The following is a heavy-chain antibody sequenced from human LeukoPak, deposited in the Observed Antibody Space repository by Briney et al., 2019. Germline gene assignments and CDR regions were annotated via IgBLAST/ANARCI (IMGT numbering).Heavy chain of an antibody. J-gene: IGHJ6*03. CDR2: IKSKPAGGTI. CDR3: ATGGYYMDF. V-gene: IGHV3-15*01. CDR1: GFTFSNAW. Sequence: GGSLRLSCACSGFTFSNAWMNWVRQPPGKGLEWLGRIKSKPAGGTIDYAAPVKGRFTISRDDSKSTVFLQMNSLKTEDTAVYYCATGGYYMDFWGKGTTVTVSS.